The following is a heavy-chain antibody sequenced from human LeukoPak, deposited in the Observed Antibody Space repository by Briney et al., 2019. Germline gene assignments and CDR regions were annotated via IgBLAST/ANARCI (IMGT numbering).Heavy chain of an antibody. CDR1: GFTFSSYA. Sequence: GGSLRLSCAASGFTFSSYAMSWVRQAPGKGLEWVSAISGSGGSTYYADSVKGRFTISRDNSKNTLYLQMNSLRAEDTALYHCAREAVGGGYGYWGQGTLVTVSS. CDR3: AREAVGGGYGY. V-gene: IGHV3-23*01. J-gene: IGHJ4*02. CDR2: ISGSGGST. D-gene: IGHD5-12*01.